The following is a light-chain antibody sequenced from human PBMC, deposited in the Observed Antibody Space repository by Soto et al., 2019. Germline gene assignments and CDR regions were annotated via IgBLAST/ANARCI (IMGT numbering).Light chain of an antibody. Sequence: IVLTQSPATMSVAPGERATRSCRASQSVSTNLAWYQQKPGQAPSLLIFSASTRATGVPARFSGSGPGTEFTLTISSLQSEDFAVYYCQQYNKWPQWTFGQGTRLEIK. V-gene: IGKV3-15*01. J-gene: IGKJ5*01. CDR1: QSVSTN. CDR2: SAS. CDR3: QQYNKWPQWT.